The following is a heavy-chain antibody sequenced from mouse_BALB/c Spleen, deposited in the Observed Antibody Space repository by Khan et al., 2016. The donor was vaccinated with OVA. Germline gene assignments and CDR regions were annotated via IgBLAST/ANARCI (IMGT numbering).Heavy chain of an antibody. Sequence: QVQLKESGPGLVAPSQTLSITCTVSGFSLSNYGVPWVRQPPGKGLEWLGVIWAGGSTNHNSALMSRLSISKDDSKSQVFLKMNSLQTDDTAMYYCARAFYDGAWFAYWGQGTLVTVSA. J-gene: IGHJ3*01. D-gene: IGHD2-3*01. CDR2: IWAGGST. CDR1: GFSLSNYG. CDR3: ARAFYDGAWFAY. V-gene: IGHV2-9*02.